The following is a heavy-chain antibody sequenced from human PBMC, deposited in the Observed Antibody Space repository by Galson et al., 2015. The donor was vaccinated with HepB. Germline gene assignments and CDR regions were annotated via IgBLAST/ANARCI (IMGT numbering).Heavy chain of an antibody. J-gene: IGHJ5*02. CDR2: ISYDGSNK. D-gene: IGHD3-3*01. CDR3: ARAQLEGFWSGYYHWFDP. Sequence: SLRLSCAASGLTFSSYAMHWVRQAPGKGLEWVAVISYDGSNKYYADSVKGRFTISRDNSKNTLYLQLNSLRAEDTAVYYCARAQLEGFWSGYYHWFDPWGQGTLVTVSS. V-gene: IGHV3-30-3*01. CDR1: GLTFSSYA.